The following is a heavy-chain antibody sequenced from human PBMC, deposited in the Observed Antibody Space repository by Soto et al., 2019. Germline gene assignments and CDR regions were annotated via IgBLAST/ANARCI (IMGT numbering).Heavy chain of an antibody. D-gene: IGHD3-10*02. CDR3: AKDGTTKLVGYYYYMDV. Sequence: GGSLRLSCAASGFTFDDYAMHWVRQAPGKGLEWVSGISWNSGSIGYADSVKGRFTISRDNAKNSLYLQMNSLRAEDTALYYCAKDGTTKLVGYYYYMDVWGKGTTVTVSS. V-gene: IGHV3-9*01. J-gene: IGHJ6*03. CDR2: ISWNSGSI. CDR1: GFTFDDYA.